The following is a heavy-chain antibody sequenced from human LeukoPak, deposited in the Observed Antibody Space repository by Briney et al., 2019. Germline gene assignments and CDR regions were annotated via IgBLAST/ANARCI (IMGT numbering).Heavy chain of an antibody. CDR1: GFTFSSYS. D-gene: IGHD6-19*01. Sequence: PGGSLRLSCAASGFTFSSYSMNWVRQAPAKGLEWVSSISSSSSYIYYADSVKGRFTISRDNAKNSLYLQMNSLRAEDTAVYYCASLAVYHYGMDVWGQGTTVTVSS. CDR3: ASLAVYHYGMDV. V-gene: IGHV3-21*01. J-gene: IGHJ6*02. CDR2: ISSSSSYI.